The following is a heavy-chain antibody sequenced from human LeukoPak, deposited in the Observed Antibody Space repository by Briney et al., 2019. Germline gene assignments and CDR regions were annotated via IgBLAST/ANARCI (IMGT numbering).Heavy chain of an antibody. J-gene: IGHJ6*03. CDR3: ARANWDFWSGYYSYYYYYMDV. D-gene: IGHD3-3*01. CDR2: INPNSGGT. V-gene: IGHV1-2*02. CDR1: GYTFTGYY. Sequence: ASVKVSCKASGYTFTGYYMHWVRQAPGQGLEWMGWINPNSGGTNYAQKFQGRVTMTRDTSISTAYMELSRLRSDDTAVYYCARANWDFWSGYYSYYYYYMDVWGKGTTVTVSS.